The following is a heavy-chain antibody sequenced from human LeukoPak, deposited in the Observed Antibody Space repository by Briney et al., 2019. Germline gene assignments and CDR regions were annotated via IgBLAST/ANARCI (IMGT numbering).Heavy chain of an antibody. D-gene: IGHD2-2*01. Sequence: PSETLSLTCTVSGGSISSSSYYWGWIRQPPGKGLEWIGSIYYSGSTYYNPSPKSRVTISVDTSKNQFSLKLSSVTAADTAVYYCAREGHCSSTSCYVLDYWGQGTLVTVSS. J-gene: IGHJ4*02. CDR1: GGSISSSSYY. V-gene: IGHV4-39*07. CDR3: AREGHCSSTSCYVLDY. CDR2: IYYSGST.